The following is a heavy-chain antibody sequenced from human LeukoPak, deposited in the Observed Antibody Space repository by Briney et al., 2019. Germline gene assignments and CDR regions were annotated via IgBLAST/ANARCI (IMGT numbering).Heavy chain of an antibody. CDR3: ARGPPNYGGNDY. V-gene: IGHV3-21*01. CDR2: ISGSGGFT. J-gene: IGHJ4*02. CDR1: GFTFNKYG. Sequence: GGSLRLSCAASGFTFNKYGLSWVRQAPGKGPELVAYISGSGGFTNYADLVKGRFTISRDNAKNSLYLQMNSLRAEDTAVYYCARGPPNYGGNDYWGQGTLVTVSS. D-gene: IGHD4-23*01.